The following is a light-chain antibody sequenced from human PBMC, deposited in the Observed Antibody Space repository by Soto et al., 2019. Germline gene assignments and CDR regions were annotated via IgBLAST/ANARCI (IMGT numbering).Light chain of an antibody. CDR2: DNY. CDR1: SSNIGKNY. J-gene: IGLJ3*02. CDR3: GTWDSSLSAV. Sequence: QSVLTQPPSVSAAPGQKVTISCSGSSSNIGKNYVCWYQQHPGTVPKLLIYDNYKRPSGIPDRFSGSKSGTSATLGITGLQSGDEADHYCGTWDSSLSAVFGGGTKVTVL. V-gene: IGLV1-51*01.